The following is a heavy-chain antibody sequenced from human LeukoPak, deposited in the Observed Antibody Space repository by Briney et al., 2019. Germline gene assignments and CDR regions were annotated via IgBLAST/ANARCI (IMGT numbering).Heavy chain of an antibody. CDR2: IDWDDDK. V-gene: IGHV2-70*01. CDR3: ARISGYDSSGYSADY. D-gene: IGHD3-22*01. CDR1: GFSLSTSGMC. J-gene: IGHJ4*02. Sequence: SGPALVKPTQTLTLTCTFSGFSLSTSGMCVSWIRQPPVKALEWLALIDWDDDKYYSTSPKTRLTISKDTSKNQVVLTMTNMDPVDTATYYCARISGYDSSGYSADYWGQGTLVTVSS.